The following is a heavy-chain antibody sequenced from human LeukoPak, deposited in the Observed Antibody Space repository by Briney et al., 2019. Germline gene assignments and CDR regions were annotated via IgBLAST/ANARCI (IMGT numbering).Heavy chain of an antibody. Sequence: GASVKVSCKASGYTFTGYYMHWVRQAPGQGLEWMGWINPNSGGTNYAQKFQGRVTMTRDTSISTAYMELSRRRSDDTAVYYCARVVSGLLWFGEPDYWGQGTLVTVSS. CDR2: INPNSGGT. J-gene: IGHJ4*02. CDR1: GYTFTGYY. V-gene: IGHV1-2*02. CDR3: ARVVSGLLWFGEPDY. D-gene: IGHD3-10*01.